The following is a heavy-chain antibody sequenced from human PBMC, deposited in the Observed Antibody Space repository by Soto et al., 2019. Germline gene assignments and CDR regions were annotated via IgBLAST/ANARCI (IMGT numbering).Heavy chain of an antibody. D-gene: IGHD2-8*01. CDR2: ISENRANK. J-gene: IGHJ4*02. CDR3: ARRMMKPVSALGY. Sequence: QVQLVESGGGVVQTGASLTLSCSASGFTFTSFALHWVRQAPCQGLEWVAVISENRANKYSAESVRGRFVISRDNSKNTVELEMTSLRPEDTSISLCARRMMKPVSALGYWRQGTMVTVSS. V-gene: IGHV3-30*09. CDR1: GFTFTSFA.